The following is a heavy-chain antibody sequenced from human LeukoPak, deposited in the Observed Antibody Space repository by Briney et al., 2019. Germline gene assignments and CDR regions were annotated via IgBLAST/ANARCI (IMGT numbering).Heavy chain of an antibody. D-gene: IGHD5-18*01. V-gene: IGHV4-38-2*02. J-gene: IGHJ4*02. CDR1: GYSISSGYY. CDR2: IYHSGST. CDR3: ARVAGYSYGRNDY. Sequence: SETLSLTCSVSGYSISSGYYWGWIRQPPGKGLEWIGSIYHSGSTYYNPSLKSRVTISVDTSKNQFSLKLSSVTAADTAVYYCARVAGYSYGRNDYWGQGTLVTVSS.